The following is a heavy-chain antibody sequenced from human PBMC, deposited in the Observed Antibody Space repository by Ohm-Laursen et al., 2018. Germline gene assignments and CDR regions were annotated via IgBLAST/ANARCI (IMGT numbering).Heavy chain of an antibody. CDR2: IHYSGST. J-gene: IGHJ4*02. CDR1: GGSISSYY. CDR3: ARRPGRARPVVDFDY. Sequence: GTLSLTCTVSGGSISSYYWSWIRQPPGKGLEWIGYIHYSGSTNYNPSLKSRVTISIDTSKNQFSLKLSSVTAADTAVYYCARRPGRARPVVDFDYWGQGTLVTVSS. D-gene: IGHD2-15*01. V-gene: IGHV4-59*08.